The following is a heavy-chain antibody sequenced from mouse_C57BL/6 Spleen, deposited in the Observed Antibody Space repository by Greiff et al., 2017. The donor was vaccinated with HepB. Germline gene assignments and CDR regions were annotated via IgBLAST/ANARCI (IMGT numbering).Heavy chain of an antibody. CDR1: GYTFTDYY. Sequence: EVQLQQSGPELVKPGASVKISCKASGYTFTDYYMNWVKQSHGKSLEWIGDINPNNGGTSYNQKFKGKATLTVDKSSSTAYMELRSLTSEDSAVYFRSRSPYYDAMDYWGQGTSVTVSS. J-gene: IGHJ4*01. CDR2: INPNNGGT. V-gene: IGHV1-26*01. CDR3: SRSPYYDAMDY.